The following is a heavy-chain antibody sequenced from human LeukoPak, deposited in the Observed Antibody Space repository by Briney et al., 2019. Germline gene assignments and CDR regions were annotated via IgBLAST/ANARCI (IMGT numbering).Heavy chain of an antibody. V-gene: IGHV4-61*01. CDR2: IYYRGST. CDR1: GGSVSSGSYY. J-gene: IGHJ4*02. CDR3: ARLSGYSSGHYYSDY. D-gene: IGHD3-22*01. Sequence: SETLSLTCTVSGGSVSSGSYYWSWIRQPPGKGLEWIGYIYYRGSTNYNPSLKSRVTISVDTSKNQFSLKLGSVTAADTAVYYCARLSGYSSGHYYSDYWGQGTLVTVSS.